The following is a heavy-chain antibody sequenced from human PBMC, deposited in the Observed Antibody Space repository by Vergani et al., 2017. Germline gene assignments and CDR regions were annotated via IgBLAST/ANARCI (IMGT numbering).Heavy chain of an antibody. Sequence: EVQLVESGGDFVQPGGSLTLSCAASGFNVGHYWMSWVRQAPGEGLEWVANIKEDGTEKYYLDSVKGRFTISRDIAENSIYLEMNSLRVEDTAVYYCAREGVPRCCIVGAPDFWGQGTQVTVSS. D-gene: IGHD1-26*01. J-gene: IGHJ4*02. CDR3: AREGVPRCCIVGAPDF. CDR2: IKEDGTEK. CDR1: GFNVGHYW. V-gene: IGHV3-7*01.